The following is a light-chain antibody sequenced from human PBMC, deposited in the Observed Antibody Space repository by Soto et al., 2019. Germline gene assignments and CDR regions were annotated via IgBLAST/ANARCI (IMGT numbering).Light chain of an antibody. CDR2: DVS. Sequence: QSELTQPASVSGSPGQSITISCTGTSSDVGGYNYVSWYQQHPGKAPKLMIYDVSNRPSGVSNRFSGSKSGNTASLTISGLQAEDEADYYCSSYTSSSTYVFGTGTQLTVL. J-gene: IGLJ1*01. V-gene: IGLV2-14*03. CDR3: SSYTSSSTYV. CDR1: SSDVGGYNY.